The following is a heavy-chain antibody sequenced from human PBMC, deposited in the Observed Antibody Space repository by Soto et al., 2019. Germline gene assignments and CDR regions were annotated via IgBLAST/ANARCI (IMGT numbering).Heavy chain of an antibody. V-gene: IGHV1-69*04. D-gene: IGHD3-22*01. CDR1: GGTFSSFV. J-gene: IGHJ4*02. CDR2: IIPSIGII. CDR3: AREGDMKFHSDSSDEPGY. Sequence: QVQLVQSGAEVKKPGSSVKVSCKASGGTFSSFVISWVRQAPGQGLEWMGRIIPSIGIINYAQKFQGRVTITADTSTSTAYMELSSLRSHDTAVYYCAREGDMKFHSDSSDEPGYWGQGTLVTVSS.